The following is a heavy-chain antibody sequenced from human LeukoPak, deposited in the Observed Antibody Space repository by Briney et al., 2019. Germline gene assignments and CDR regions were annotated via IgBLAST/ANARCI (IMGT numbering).Heavy chain of an antibody. Sequence: EASVKVSCKVSGYTLTELSMHWVRQAPGKGLEWMGGFDPEDGEAIYAQKFQGRVTIIADKFTSTAYMELSSLRSEDTAMYYCARDQKVGATPYFGMDVWGQGTTVTVSS. CDR2: FDPEDGEA. CDR1: GYTLTELS. J-gene: IGHJ6*02. D-gene: IGHD1-26*01. CDR3: ARDQKVGATPYFGMDV. V-gene: IGHV1-24*01.